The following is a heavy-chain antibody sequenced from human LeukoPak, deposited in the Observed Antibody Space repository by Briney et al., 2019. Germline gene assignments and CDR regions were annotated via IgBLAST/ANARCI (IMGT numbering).Heavy chain of an antibody. J-gene: IGHJ4*02. D-gene: IGHD6-13*01. V-gene: IGHV1-2*02. CDR3: ARAQSLTAPAGTFANS. CDR1: GYTFTAYF. CDR2: INPNSGGT. Sequence: GASVKVSRKASGYTFTAYFLHWVRRAPGQGFEWMGWINPNSGGTYYTQTFQDRVTMTRDTSISTAYMELSSLRSDDTAVYYCARAQSLTAPAGTFANSWGQGTLVTVSS.